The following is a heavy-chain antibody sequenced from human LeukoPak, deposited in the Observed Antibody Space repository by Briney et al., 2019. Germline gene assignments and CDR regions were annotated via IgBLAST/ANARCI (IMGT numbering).Heavy chain of an antibody. CDR3: AKGEYYSIDY. CDR2: ISYDGSK. V-gene: IGHV3-30*18. D-gene: IGHD2/OR15-2a*01. CDR1: GFTFSSYG. Sequence: GGSLRLSCAASGFTFSSYGMHWVRQAPGKGLEWVAVISYDGSKYYADSVKGRFTISRDNSKNTLYLQMNSLRAEDRAVYYCAKGEYYSIDYWGQGTLVTVSS. J-gene: IGHJ4*02.